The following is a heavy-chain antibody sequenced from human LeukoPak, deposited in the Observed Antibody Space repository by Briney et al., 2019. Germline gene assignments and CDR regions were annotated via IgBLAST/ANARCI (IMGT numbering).Heavy chain of an antibody. J-gene: IGHJ6*03. Sequence: GGSLRLSCAASGFTFRIYGMHWVRQAPGKGLELVAFIRYDGNNKYYADSVKGRFTISRDNSKNTLYLQMNSLRPEDTAVYYCARLIKVKNYYMDVWGKGTTVTVSS. D-gene: IGHD3-16*01. CDR2: IRYDGNNK. CDR1: GFTFRIYG. CDR3: ARLIKVKNYYMDV. V-gene: IGHV3-30*02.